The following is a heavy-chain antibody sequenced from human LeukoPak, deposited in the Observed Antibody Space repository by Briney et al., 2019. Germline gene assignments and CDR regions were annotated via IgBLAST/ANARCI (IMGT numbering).Heavy chain of an antibody. J-gene: IGHJ4*02. CDR3: ARVRYCDSSGWEPFDY. Sequence: GASVKVSCKASGCTFTSYAMHWVRQAPGQRLEWMGWINAGNGNTKYSQKFQGRVTITRDTSASTAYMELSSLRSEDTAVYYCARVRYCDSSGWEPFDYWGQGTLVTVSS. D-gene: IGHD3-22*01. CDR1: GCTFTSYA. CDR2: INAGNGNT. V-gene: IGHV1-3*01.